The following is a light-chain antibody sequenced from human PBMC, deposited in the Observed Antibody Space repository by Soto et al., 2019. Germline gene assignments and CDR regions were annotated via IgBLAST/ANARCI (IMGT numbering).Light chain of an antibody. J-gene: IGLJ1*01. Sequence: QFALTQPASVSGSPGQSITISCTGSSSDVGAYNFVSWYQHHPGKAPQLILYEVTTRPSGVSSRLSGSKSGNTASLTISGLQADDEANYYCSSYTSSNTPYVFGTGTKV. CDR2: EVT. CDR1: SSDVGAYNF. V-gene: IGLV2-14*01. CDR3: SSYTSSNTPYV.